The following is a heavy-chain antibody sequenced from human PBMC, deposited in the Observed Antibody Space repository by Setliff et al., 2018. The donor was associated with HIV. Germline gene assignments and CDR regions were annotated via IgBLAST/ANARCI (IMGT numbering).Heavy chain of an antibody. CDR2: ISNRSTSI. CDR1: GFNFIRYN. Sequence: PGGSLRLSCAASGFNFIRYNFHWVRQAPGKGLEWVTYISNRSTSIYYADSVKGRFTVSRDNAKNSVFLDMSGLRVEDTAVYYCVKDAVQGEGAANWFDSWGPGNWVTVSS. J-gene: IGHJ5*01. D-gene: IGHD3-10*01. CDR3: VKDAVQGEGAANWFDS. V-gene: IGHV3-48*04.